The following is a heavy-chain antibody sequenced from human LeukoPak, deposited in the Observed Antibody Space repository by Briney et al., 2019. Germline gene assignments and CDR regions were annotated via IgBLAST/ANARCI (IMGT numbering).Heavy chain of an antibody. CDR3: ATTMLRGVILRWYFDY. CDR1: GGXISSSSYY. V-gene: IGHV4-39*01. D-gene: IGHD3-10*01. Sequence: SETLSLTCTLSGGXISSSSYYWGWIRQPPGKGLEWGGSIYYSGSTYYNPSLKSRVTISVDTSKNQFSLKLSSVTAADTAVYYCATTMLRGVILRWYFDYWGQATLVTVSS. CDR2: IYYSGST. J-gene: IGHJ4*02.